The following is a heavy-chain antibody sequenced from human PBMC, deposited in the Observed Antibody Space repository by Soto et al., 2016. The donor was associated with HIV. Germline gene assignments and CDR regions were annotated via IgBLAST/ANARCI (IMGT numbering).Heavy chain of an antibody. J-gene: IGHJ4*02. V-gene: IGHV4-34*02. CDR1: GGSFSGHY. CDR3: ARGVGLQGVFPDY. CDR2: INHRGTT. Sequence: EQWGAGLVKPSETLSLTCAVYGGSFSGHYWTWIRQPPGKGLEWIGEINHRGTTKYKPSLRSRVTISVDTSKNQFSLKLISVTATDTAVYYCARGVGLQGVFPDYWGQGTLVTVSS. D-gene: IGHD3-10*01.